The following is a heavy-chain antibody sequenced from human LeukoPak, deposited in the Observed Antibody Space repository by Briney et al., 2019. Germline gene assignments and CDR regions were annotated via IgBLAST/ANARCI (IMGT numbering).Heavy chain of an antibody. Sequence: ASVKVSCKASGYTFTSYGISWVRQAPGQGLEWMGWISAYNGNTNYAQKLQGRVTMTTDTSTSTACMELRSLRSDDTAVYYCARMGTTVTTSYYYGMDVWGQGTTVTVSS. CDR2: ISAYNGNT. CDR3: ARMGTTVTTSYYYGMDV. CDR1: GYTFTSYG. D-gene: IGHD4-17*01. J-gene: IGHJ6*02. V-gene: IGHV1-18*01.